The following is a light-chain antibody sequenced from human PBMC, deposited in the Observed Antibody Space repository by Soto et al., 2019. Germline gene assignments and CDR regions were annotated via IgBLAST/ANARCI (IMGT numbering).Light chain of an antibody. J-gene: IGLJ1*01. CDR3: SSYTSSNTRNV. V-gene: IGLV2-14*03. CDR2: DVS. CDR1: SSDVGGYNY. Sequence: QSALTQPASVSGSPGQSITISCTGTSSDVGGYNYVSWYQQHPGKAPKLMIYDVSSRPSGVSYRCSGSKSGNTASLTISGLQAEDEADYYCSSYTSSNTRNVFGTGTKVTVL.